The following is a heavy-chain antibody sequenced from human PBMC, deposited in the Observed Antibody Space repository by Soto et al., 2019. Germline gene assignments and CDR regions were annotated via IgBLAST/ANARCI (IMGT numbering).Heavy chain of an antibody. V-gene: IGHV5-10-1*01. CDR2: IDPSDSYT. D-gene: IGHD2-21*01. Sequence: GESLKISCKGSGYSFASYWISWVRQMPGKGLEWMGRIDPSDSYTNYSPFFQGHVTISTDKSITTAYLQWSSLKASDTAMYYCARGSLAPWPNWFDPWGQGTLVTVSS. J-gene: IGHJ5*02. CDR1: GYSFASYW. CDR3: ARGSLAPWPNWFDP.